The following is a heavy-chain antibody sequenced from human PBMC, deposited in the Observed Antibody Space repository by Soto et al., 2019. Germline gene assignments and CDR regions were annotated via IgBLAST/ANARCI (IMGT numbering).Heavy chain of an antibody. V-gene: IGHV1-69*02. D-gene: IGHD2-15*01. Sequence: QVQLVQSGAEVKKPGSSVKVSCKASGGTFSSYTISWVRQAPGQGLEWMGRIIPILGIANYAQKFQGRVTITGDKSTRTAYMELSGLRYEDTAVYYCASETGYCSGGSCQRAFDIWGQGTMVTVSS. CDR3: ASETGYCSGGSCQRAFDI. J-gene: IGHJ3*02. CDR1: GGTFSSYT. CDR2: IIPILGIA.